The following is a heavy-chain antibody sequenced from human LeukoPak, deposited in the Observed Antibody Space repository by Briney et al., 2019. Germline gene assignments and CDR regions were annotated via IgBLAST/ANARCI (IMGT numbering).Heavy chain of an antibody. CDR1: GGSISSGSYY. CDR2: IYTSGST. V-gene: IGHV4-61*02. J-gene: IGHJ5*02. D-gene: IGHD3-10*01. CDR3: ARAAYYYGSGSYYFHWFDP. Sequence: SETLSLTCTVSGGSISSGSYYWSWIRQPAGKGLEWIGRIYTSGSTNYNPSLKSRVTISVDTSKNQFSLKLSSVTAVDTAVYYCARAAYYYGSGSYYFHWFDPWGQGTLVTVSS.